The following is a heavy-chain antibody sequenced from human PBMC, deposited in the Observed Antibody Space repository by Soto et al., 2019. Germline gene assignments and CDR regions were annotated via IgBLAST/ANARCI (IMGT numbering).Heavy chain of an antibody. CDR2: ISGYNGDT. Sequence: ASVKVSCKASGYPFTTCGISWVRQAPGQGLEWMGWISGYNGDTNYAQKFQGRVTMTIDTSTGTVYMEVRSLTSDDTAVYYCAKNGQPPYYYYGLDVWG. D-gene: IGHD2-8*01. J-gene: IGHJ6*02. CDR1: GYPFTTCG. V-gene: IGHV1-18*01. CDR3: AKNGQPPYYYYGLDV.